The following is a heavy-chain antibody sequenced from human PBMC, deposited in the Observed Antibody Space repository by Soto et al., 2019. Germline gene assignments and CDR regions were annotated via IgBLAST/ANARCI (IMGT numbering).Heavy chain of an antibody. CDR1: GFSLSNAW. V-gene: IGHV3-15*01. CDR2: IKRETDGATT. CDR3: TADRKDWLPLEYYGMDV. J-gene: IGHJ6*02. Sequence: EVQLVESGGGLVKPGGSLRLSCAASGFSLSNAWMSWVRQAPGKGLQWVGRIKRETDGATTDYAAPVKGRFTISRDDSKNILYLQMNSLKTEDAGVYYCTADRKDWLPLEYYGMDVWGQGTTLIVSS. D-gene: IGHD2-15*01.